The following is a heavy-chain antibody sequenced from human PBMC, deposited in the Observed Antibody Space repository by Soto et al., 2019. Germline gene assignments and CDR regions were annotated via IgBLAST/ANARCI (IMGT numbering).Heavy chain of an antibody. Sequence: QVQLVESGGGVVQPGGSLSLSGPASGFTFGSYLWHGVRQAPARGLEWVAVISYDGSNKYYADSVKGRFTISRDNSKNTLYLQMNSLRAEDTAVYYCARDRVAAPGGYWGQGTLVTVSS. CDR1: GFTFGSYL. CDR2: ISYDGSNK. CDR3: ARDRVAAPGGY. D-gene: IGHD6-13*01. J-gene: IGHJ4*02. V-gene: IGHV3-30-3*01.